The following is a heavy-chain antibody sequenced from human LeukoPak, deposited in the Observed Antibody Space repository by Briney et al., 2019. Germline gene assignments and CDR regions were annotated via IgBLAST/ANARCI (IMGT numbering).Heavy chain of an antibody. CDR3: ARDPIFYCSGCSCYSNWFDP. CDR1: GGSISSYY. J-gene: IGHJ5*02. D-gene: IGHD2-15*01. V-gene: IGHV4-4*07. CDR2: IYTSGST. Sequence: PSETLSLTCTVSGGSISSYYWSWIRQPAGKGLEWIGRIYTSGSTNYNPSLKSRVTMSVDTSKNQFSLKLSSVTAADTAVYYCARDPIFYCSGCSCYSNWFDPWGQGTLVTVSS.